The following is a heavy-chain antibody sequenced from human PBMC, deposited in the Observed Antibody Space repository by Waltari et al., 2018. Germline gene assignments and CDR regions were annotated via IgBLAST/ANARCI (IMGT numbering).Heavy chain of an antibody. J-gene: IGHJ6*02. D-gene: IGHD5-18*01. V-gene: IGHV5-51*01. CDR3: ARLNVDTTNYYYGMDV. CDR2: MTPCDSNT. CDR1: GYSFTSYW. Sequence: EVQLVQSGAEVKKPGESLKISCKGSGYSFTSYWLGWVRQMPGKGLELVGNMTPCDSNTRDSPSFQGEVTISADKSIRTAYMQWSSLKASDTAMYYCARLNVDTTNYYYGMDVWGQGTTVTVSS.